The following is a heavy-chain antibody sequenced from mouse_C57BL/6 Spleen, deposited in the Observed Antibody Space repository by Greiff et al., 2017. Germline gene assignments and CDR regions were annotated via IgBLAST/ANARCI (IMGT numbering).Heavy chain of an antibody. CDR3: ARDITTVVAPFGY. CDR2: ISSGSSTI. CDR1: GFTFSDYG. Sequence: EVMLVESGGGLVKPGGSLKLSCAASGFTFSDYGMHWVRQAPEKGLEWVAYISSGSSTIYYADTVKGRFTISRDNAKNTLFLQMTSLRSEDTAMYYCARDITTVVAPFGYWGQGTTLTVSS. D-gene: IGHD1-1*01. V-gene: IGHV5-17*01. J-gene: IGHJ2*01.